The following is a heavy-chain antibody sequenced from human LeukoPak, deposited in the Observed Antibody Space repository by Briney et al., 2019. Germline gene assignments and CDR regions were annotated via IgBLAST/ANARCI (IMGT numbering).Heavy chain of an antibody. D-gene: IGHD3-10*01. V-gene: IGHV1-69*13. CDR2: IIPIFGTA. J-gene: IGHJ4*01. Sequence: GASVKVSCKASGGTFISYALSWVRQAPGQGLEWMGGIIPIFGTANYAQKFQGRVTITADESTSTAYMELSSLRSEDTAVYYCARGPYYYGSGSYEYYFDYWGQGTLVTVSS. CDR3: ARGPYYYGSGSYEYYFDY. CDR1: GGTFISYA.